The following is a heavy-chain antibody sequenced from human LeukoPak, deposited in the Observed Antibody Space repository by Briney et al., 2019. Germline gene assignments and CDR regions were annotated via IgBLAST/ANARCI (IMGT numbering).Heavy chain of an antibody. CDR3: ARRTGSGSYLFDP. Sequence: ASVKVSCKASGYTFTGYYMHWVRQAPGQGLEWMGWINPNSGGTNYAQKFQGRVTMTRDTSISTAYMELSRLRSDDTAVYYCARRTGSGSYLFDPWGQGTLVTVSS. V-gene: IGHV1-2*02. D-gene: IGHD3-10*01. CDR1: GYTFTGYY. J-gene: IGHJ5*02. CDR2: INPNSGGT.